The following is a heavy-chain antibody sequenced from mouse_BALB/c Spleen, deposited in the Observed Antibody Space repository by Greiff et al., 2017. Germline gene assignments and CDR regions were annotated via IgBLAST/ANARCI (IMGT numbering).Heavy chain of an antibody. CDR3: ARHWGYRYDGDFAY. CDR2: ISSGGSYT. CDR1: GFTFSSYG. D-gene: IGHD2-14*01. V-gene: IGHV5-6*01. J-gene: IGHJ3*01. Sequence: EVHLVESGGDLVKPGGSLKLSCAASGFTFSSYGMSWVRQTPDKRLEWVATISSGGSYTYYPDSVKGRFTISRDNAKNTLYLQMSSLKSEDTAMYYCARHWGYRYDGDFAYWGQGTLVTVSA.